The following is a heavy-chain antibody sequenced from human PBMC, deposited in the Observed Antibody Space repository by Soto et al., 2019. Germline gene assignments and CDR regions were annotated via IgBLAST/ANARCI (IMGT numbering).Heavy chain of an antibody. Sequence: ASVKVSCKASGITSTTYAIHWVRQAPGQGPEWMGWINTGNGNTRYSQRFLGRVSLTTDTSASTASMDLSSLTSEDTAVYYCARAISGYVTWGQGTLVTVSS. CDR2: INTGNGNT. V-gene: IGHV1-3*04. J-gene: IGHJ5*02. CDR1: GITSTTYA. D-gene: IGHD5-12*01. CDR3: ARAISGYVT.